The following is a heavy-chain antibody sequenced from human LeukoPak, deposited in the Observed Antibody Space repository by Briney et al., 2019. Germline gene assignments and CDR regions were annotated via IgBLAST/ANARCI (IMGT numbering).Heavy chain of an antibody. CDR3: ARDRGPDSSGWYGPFDY. V-gene: IGHV1-69*13. D-gene: IGHD6-19*01. Sequence: SVKVSCKASGGTFSSYAISWVRQAPGQGLEWMGGIIPIFGTANYAQKFQGRVTITADESTSTAYMELSSLRSEDTAVYYCARDRGPDSSGWYGPFDYWGQGTLVTVSS. CDR2: IIPIFGTA. J-gene: IGHJ4*02. CDR1: GGTFSSYA.